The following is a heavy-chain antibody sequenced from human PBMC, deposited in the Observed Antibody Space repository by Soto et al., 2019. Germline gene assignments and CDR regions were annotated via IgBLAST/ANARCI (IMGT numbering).Heavy chain of an antibody. CDR1: GFTFSSHA. D-gene: IGHD5-18*01. CDR2: IYSGGST. V-gene: IGHV3-53*01. CDR3: ARNERDTAMAPN. Sequence: GGSLRLSCTASGFTFSSHAMTWVRQAPGKGLEWVSVIYSGGSTYYADSVKGRFTISRDNSKNTLYLQMNSLRAEDTAVYYCARNERDTAMAPNWGQGTLVTVSS. J-gene: IGHJ4*02.